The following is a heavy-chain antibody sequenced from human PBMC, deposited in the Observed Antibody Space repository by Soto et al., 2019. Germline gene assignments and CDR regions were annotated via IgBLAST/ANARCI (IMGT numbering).Heavy chain of an antibody. D-gene: IGHD2-15*01. Sequence: EVQLVESGGRLVKPGGSLRLSCAASGFALSSYSIGWVRQAPGKGLEWVSFTFNFDGSLYYADSVKGRFAISRDNAKNSVYLQMNSLRAEDTAVYYCAREEGYCGGGVCFRSAFELGGQGTVVTVSS. V-gene: IGHV3-21*01. CDR1: GFALSSYS. CDR3: AREEGYCGGGVCFRSAFEL. J-gene: IGHJ3*01. CDR2: TFNFDGSL.